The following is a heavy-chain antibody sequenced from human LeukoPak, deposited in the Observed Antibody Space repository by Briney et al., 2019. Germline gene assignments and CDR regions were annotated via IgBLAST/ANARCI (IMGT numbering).Heavy chain of an antibody. CDR1: RFTFSSYW. CDR2: IKQDGREK. D-gene: IGHD6-19*01. Sequence: PGGSLRLSCAASRFTFSSYWMSWVRQAPGKGLEWVANIKQDGREKYYVDSVKGRFTISRDNAKNSLYLQMNSLRAEDTAVYYCAREIWYSSGWYAHYYYYMDVWGKGTTVTVSS. V-gene: IGHV3-7*01. CDR3: AREIWYSSGWYAHYYYYMDV. J-gene: IGHJ6*03.